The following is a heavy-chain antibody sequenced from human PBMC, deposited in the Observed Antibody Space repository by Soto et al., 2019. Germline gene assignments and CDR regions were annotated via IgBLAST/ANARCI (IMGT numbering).Heavy chain of an antibody. CDR3: ARGPSDYYDNSANYFLDY. V-gene: IGHV1-18*01. Sequence: ASVKVSCKASGYTFITYGVSWVRQAPGQGLDWLGWISTYNGNTRYAERLQGRVTMTTDTTTNTAYMELRNLRSDDTAVYYCARGPSDYYDNSANYFLDYWGQGTLVTVSS. D-gene: IGHD3-22*01. CDR2: ISTYNGNT. CDR1: GYTFITYG. J-gene: IGHJ4*02.